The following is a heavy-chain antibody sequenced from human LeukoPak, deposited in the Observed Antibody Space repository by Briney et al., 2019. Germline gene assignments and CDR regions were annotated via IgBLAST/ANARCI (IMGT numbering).Heavy chain of an antibody. J-gene: IGHJ4*02. D-gene: IGHD2-2*01. Sequence: ASVKVSCRASGYIFTDYYMHWVRQAPGQGLEWMGWINPNNGGTNYAQKFQGRVTMTRDTSIITAYMELSRLTSDDTAVYYCARDIYTRRNFFAGFGLDYWGQGTLVTASS. CDR2: INPNNGGT. V-gene: IGHV1-2*02. CDR3: ARDIYTRRNFFAGFGLDY. CDR1: GYIFTDYY.